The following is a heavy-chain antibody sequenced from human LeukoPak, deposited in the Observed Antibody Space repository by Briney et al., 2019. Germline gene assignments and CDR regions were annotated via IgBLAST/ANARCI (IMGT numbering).Heavy chain of an antibody. CDR2: IYHRGST. D-gene: IGHD3-16*01. J-gene: IGHJ3*02. Sequence: SETLSLTCTVSGDSVSSTSYYWGWIRQPPGKGLEWIGSIYHRGSTHYNPSLKSRVTISVDTSKNQFSLNLTSVTAADTAVYYCAALGTDAFDIWGQGTMVTVSS. CDR3: AALGTDAFDI. CDR1: GDSVSSTSYY. V-gene: IGHV4-39*01.